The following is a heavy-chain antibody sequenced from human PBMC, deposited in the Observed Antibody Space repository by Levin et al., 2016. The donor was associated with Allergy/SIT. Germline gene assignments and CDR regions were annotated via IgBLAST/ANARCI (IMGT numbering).Heavy chain of an antibody. D-gene: IGHD1-7*01. CDR3: AGVIWNYGAFDI. CDR2: IHSGTTT. V-gene: IGHV3-53*01. Sequence: WIRQPPGKGLEWVSVIHSGTTTDYADSVKGRFTISRDNSKNTLYLQMNSLRAEDTAVYYCAGVIWNYGAFDIWGQGTMVTVS. J-gene: IGHJ3*02.